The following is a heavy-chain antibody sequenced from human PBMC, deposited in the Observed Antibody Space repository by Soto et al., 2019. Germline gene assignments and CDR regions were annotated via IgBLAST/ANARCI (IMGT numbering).Heavy chain of an antibody. Sequence: ASVNVSCKASGGTFSSYAISWVRQAPGQGLDCIGGIIPIFGTANYAQNFQGRVTITADESTSTAYMELSSLRSEDTAVYYCARVGSSGWCPEYFQHWGQGTLVNVSS. CDR3: ARVGSSGWCPEYFQH. CDR2: IIPIFGTA. D-gene: IGHD6-19*01. V-gene: IGHV1-69*13. CDR1: GGTFSSYA. J-gene: IGHJ1*01.